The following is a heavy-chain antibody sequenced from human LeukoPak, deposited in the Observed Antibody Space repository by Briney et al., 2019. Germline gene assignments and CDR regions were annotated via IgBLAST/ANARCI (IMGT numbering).Heavy chain of an antibody. CDR3: AKERGGEFDY. V-gene: IGHV3-23*01. D-gene: IGHD2-21*01. CDR2: ISGSGYNT. J-gene: IGHJ4*02. CDR1: GFTFSSYG. Sequence: GGSLRLSCAASGFTFSSYGMSWVRQAPGKGLEWVSAISGSGYNTYYADSVKGRFTIPRDNSKNTLYLQMNSLRAEDTAVYYCAKERGGEFDYWGQGTLVTVSS.